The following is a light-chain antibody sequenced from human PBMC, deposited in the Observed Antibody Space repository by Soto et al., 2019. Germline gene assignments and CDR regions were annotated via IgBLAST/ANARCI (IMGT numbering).Light chain of an antibody. CDR1: RGIIRY. V-gene: IGKV1-16*01. Sequence: DIQLTQSPSALSAFIGDSVTITCRASRGIIRYLAWIQQKPGEAPKSLIYGAVSLQSGVPSRFSGSGSGREFTLTISGLQSEDFATYYCQQYDGYPRTFGQGTKVEIK. CDR3: QQYDGYPRT. CDR2: GAV. J-gene: IGKJ1*01.